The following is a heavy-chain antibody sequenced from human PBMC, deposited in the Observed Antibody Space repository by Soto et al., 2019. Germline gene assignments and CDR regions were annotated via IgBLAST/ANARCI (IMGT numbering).Heavy chain of an antibody. CDR3: ARGQTGGGWGYYFDY. CDR1: GGTFSSYA. CDR2: IIPIFGTA. J-gene: IGHJ4*02. D-gene: IGHD3-16*01. Sequence: QVQLVQSGAEVKKPGSSVKVSCKASGGTFSSYAIDWVRQAPGQGLEWMGGIIPIFGTADYAQKFQGRVAIAADESTSTAYMELSSLRSEDTAVYYCARGQTGGGWGYYFDYWGQGTLVTVSS. V-gene: IGHV1-69*12.